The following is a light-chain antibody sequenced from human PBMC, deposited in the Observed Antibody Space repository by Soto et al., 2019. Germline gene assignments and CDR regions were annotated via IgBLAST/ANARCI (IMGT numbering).Light chain of an antibody. Sequence: EIVLTQSPGTLSLSPGERATLSCRASQSVSSSYLAWYQQKLGQAPRLFIYGASSRANGIPDRFSGSGSGTDFTLTISRLEPEDFALYYCQQYGSSPITFGGGTKVDIK. V-gene: IGKV3-20*01. J-gene: IGKJ4*01. CDR3: QQYGSSPIT. CDR2: GAS. CDR1: QSVSSSY.